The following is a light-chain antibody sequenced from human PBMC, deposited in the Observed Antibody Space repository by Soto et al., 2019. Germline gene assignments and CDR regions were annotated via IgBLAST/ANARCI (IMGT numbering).Light chain of an antibody. CDR2: DVN. Sequence: QSALTQPPSVSGSPGQSVAISCTGTSSDVGSYNRVSWYQQPPGTAPKLMIYDVNNRPSGVPDRFSGSKSSNTASLTISGLQAEDEADYYCSSYTISSTYVFGSGTKLTVL. V-gene: IGLV2-18*02. CDR1: SSDVGSYNR. CDR3: SSYTISSTYV. J-gene: IGLJ1*01.